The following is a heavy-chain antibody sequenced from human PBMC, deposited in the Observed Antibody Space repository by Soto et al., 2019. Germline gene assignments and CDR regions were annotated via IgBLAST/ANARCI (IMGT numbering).Heavy chain of an antibody. Sequence: QVQLQESGPGLAKPSQTVSLTCTVSGASLTSCYYYWTCIRHVPGKDLEWIGYIFHTGTTFYTPSLKRRVLMSIDTSDNYFALNLNSVTAADTAVYYCARGLGYDSTGRFLAAFDIWGHGTLVTVSA. CDR1: GASLTSCYYY. J-gene: IGHJ3*02. D-gene: IGHD3-22*01. CDR2: IFHTGTT. CDR3: ARGLGYDSTGRFLAAFDI. V-gene: IGHV4-31*03.